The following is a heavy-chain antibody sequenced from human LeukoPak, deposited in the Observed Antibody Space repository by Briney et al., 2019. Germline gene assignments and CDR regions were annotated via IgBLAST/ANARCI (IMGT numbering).Heavy chain of an antibody. J-gene: IGHJ4*02. V-gene: IGHV1-2*04. D-gene: IGHD2-2*01. Sequence: ASVTLSFKASGYTFTGYYMHWVRQAPGQGLEWMGWINPNSGGTNYAHKFQGWVTMTRDTSISTAYMELSRLRSDDTAVYYCARARYYSSTSCPDTYYFDYWGQGTLVTVSS. CDR1: GYTFTGYY. CDR2: INPNSGGT. CDR3: ARARYYSSTSCPDTYYFDY.